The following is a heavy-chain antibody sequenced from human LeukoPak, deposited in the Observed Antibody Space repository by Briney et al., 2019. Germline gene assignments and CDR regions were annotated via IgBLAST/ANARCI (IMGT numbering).Heavy chain of an antibody. V-gene: IGHV5-51*01. J-gene: IGHJ5*02. Sequence: PGESLKISCQGFGYSFTSYWIGWVRQMPGKGMEWRGVIYPGDLRVRYNPSFQGQVTISVDKSINTAYLQWVSLRASDSAMYYCACRDLTSTWSFPWGQGTLVTVSS. CDR2: IYPGDLRV. CDR1: GYSFTSYW. CDR3: ACRDLTSTWSFP. D-gene: IGHD6-13*01.